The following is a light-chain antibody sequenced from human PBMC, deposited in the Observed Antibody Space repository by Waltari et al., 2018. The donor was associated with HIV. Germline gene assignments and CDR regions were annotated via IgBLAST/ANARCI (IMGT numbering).Light chain of an antibody. CDR2: YDN. CDR3: QVWENNGGYPVV. CDR1: NVGSKS. V-gene: IGLV3-21*01. J-gene: IGLJ2*01. Sequence: SDVLTQPPSVSVAPGQTARITCGINNVGSKSVFWYQRKPGQAPVLVISYDNDRPSGIPARFAGSNTGDTATLIISRVEAGDEAEYYCQVWENNGGYPVVLGGGTKLAVL.